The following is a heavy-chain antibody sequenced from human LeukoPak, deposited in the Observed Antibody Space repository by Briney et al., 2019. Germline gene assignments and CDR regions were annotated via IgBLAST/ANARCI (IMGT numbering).Heavy chain of an antibody. CDR1: GGSISSYY. D-gene: IGHD6-19*01. CDR3: ATEGSGWYPDY. CDR2: IYYSGST. V-gene: IGHV4-59*01. Sequence: SETLSLTCTVSGGSISSYYWSWIRQPPGKGLEWIGYIYYSGSTNYNPSLKSRVTISVDTSKNQFSLKLSSVTAADTAVYYCATEGSGWYPDYWGQGTLVTVSS. J-gene: IGHJ4*02.